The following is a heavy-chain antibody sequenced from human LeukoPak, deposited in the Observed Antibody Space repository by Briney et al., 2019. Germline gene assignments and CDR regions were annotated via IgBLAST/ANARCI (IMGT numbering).Heavy chain of an antibody. D-gene: IGHD3-22*01. V-gene: IGHV1-69*13. CDR3: ARGGWLPNWFDP. J-gene: IGHJ5*02. CDR2: IIPIFGTA. Sequence: SVKVSCKASGGTFSSYAISWVRQAPGQGLEWMGGIIPIFGTANYAQKFQGRVTITADESTSTAYMELSSLRSEDTAVYCCARGGWLPNWFDPWGQGTLVTVSS. CDR1: GGTFSSYA.